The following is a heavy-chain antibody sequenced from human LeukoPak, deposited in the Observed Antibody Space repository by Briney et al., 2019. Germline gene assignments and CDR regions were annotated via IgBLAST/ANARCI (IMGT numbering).Heavy chain of an antibody. V-gene: IGHV4-34*01. CDR3: ARGEYSSSWYPYYYYYYMDV. Sequence: PSETLSLTCAVYGGSFSGYYWSWIRQPPGEGLEWIGEINHSGSTNYNPSLKSRVTISVDTSKNQFSLKLSSVTAADTAVYYCARGEYSSSWYPYYYYYYMDVWGKGTTVTVSS. D-gene: IGHD6-13*01. CDR1: GGSFSGYY. J-gene: IGHJ6*03. CDR2: INHSGST.